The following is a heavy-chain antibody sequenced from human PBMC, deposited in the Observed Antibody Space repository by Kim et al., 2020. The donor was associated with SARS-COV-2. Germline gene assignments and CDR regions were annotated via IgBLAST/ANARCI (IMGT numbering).Heavy chain of an antibody. D-gene: IGHD5-18*01. V-gene: IGHV4-39*01. Sequence: SETLSLTCTVSGGSISSSSYYWGWIRQPPGKGLEWIGSIYYSGSTYYNPSLKSRVTISVDTSKNQFSLKLSSVTAADTAVYYCAAPYGYRGGYFDYWGQGTLVTVSS. CDR3: AAPYGYRGGYFDY. CDR1: GGSISSSSYY. CDR2: IYYSGST. J-gene: IGHJ4*02.